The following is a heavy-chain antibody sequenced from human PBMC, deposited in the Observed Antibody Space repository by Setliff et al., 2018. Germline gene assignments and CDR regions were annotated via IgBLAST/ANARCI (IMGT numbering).Heavy chain of an antibody. CDR2: MNPNSGRT. J-gene: IGHJ6*03. V-gene: IGHV1-8*02. D-gene: IGHD3-3*01. CDR1: GYTFTAYD. CDR3: ARGALVLQFLEWLPRFYYTDV. Sequence: GASVKVSCKASGYTFTAYDIVWVRQATGQGLEWMGWMNPNSGRTGYPQKFQGRVTMTRNTSISTAYMELSSLRSEDTAVYFCARGALVLQFLEWLPRFYYTDVWGKGTTVTVSS.